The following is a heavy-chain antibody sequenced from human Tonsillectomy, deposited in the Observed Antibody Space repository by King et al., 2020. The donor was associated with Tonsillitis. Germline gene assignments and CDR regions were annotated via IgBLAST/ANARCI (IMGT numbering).Heavy chain of an antibody. CDR1: GYTFTSYG. V-gene: IGHV1-18*01. Sequence: QLVQSGAEVKKPGASVKVSCKASGYTFTSYGISWVRQAPGQGLEWMGLISGYNGNINYAEKLQGRVTMTTDTSTSTAYMALRNMGYDDTAVYYCARDVDIVPTAVDYWGQGTLVTVSS. J-gene: IGHJ4*02. D-gene: IGHD5-12*01. CDR3: ARDVDIVPTAVDY. CDR2: ISGYNGNI.